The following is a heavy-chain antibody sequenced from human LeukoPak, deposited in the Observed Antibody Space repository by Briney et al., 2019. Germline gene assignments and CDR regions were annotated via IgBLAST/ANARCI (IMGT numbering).Heavy chain of an antibody. CDR1: GFTFSSYW. CDR2: INHNGNVN. D-gene: IGHD4-11*01. J-gene: IGHJ4*02. Sequence: GGSLRLSCAASGFTFSSYWMNWARQAPGKGLEWVASINHNGNVNYYVDSVKGRFTISRDNAKNLLYLQMNRLRAEDTAVYYCARTYSPFDYWGQGTLVAVSS. CDR3: ARTYSPFDY. V-gene: IGHV3-7*03.